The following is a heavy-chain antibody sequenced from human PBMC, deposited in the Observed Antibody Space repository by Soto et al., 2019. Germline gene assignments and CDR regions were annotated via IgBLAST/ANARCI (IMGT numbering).Heavy chain of an antibody. CDR1: GYTFSNYG. Sequence: ASVKVSCKASGYTFSNYGISWVRQAPGQGLEWMGWIGPYNGKTDYAQNFQGRVTMTADTSTSTAYMELRSLRSDDTAVYYCARDPSGEVVPAASDSRGQGTLVTVSS. CDR2: IGPYNGKT. D-gene: IGHD2-2*01. V-gene: IGHV1-18*01. CDR3: ARDPSGEVVPAASDS. J-gene: IGHJ4*02.